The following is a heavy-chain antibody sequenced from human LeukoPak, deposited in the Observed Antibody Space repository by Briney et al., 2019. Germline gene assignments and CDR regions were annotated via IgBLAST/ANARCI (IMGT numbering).Heavy chain of an antibody. CDR3: ARDHIAAAGSPFDQ. J-gene: IGHJ4*02. D-gene: IGHD6-13*01. Sequence: GGSLRLSCAASGFTFSSHSMNWVRQAPGKGLEWVSYISSSSSTIYYADSVKGRFTISRDNAKNSLYLQMNSLRAEDTAVYYCARDHIAAAGSPFDQWGQGTLVTVSS. CDR1: GFTFSSHS. CDR2: ISSSSSTI. V-gene: IGHV3-48*01.